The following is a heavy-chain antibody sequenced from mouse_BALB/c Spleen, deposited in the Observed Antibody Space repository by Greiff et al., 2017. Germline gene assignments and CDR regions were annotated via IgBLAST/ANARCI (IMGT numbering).Heavy chain of an antibody. CDR1: GFSLTSYG. CDR3: AIYYGNFAY. V-gene: IGHV2-9*02. Sequence: QVQLKQSGPGLVAPSQSLSITCTVSGFSLTSYGVHWVRQPPGKGLEWLGVIWAGGSTNYNSALMSRLSISKDNSKSQVFLKMNSLQTDDTAMYYCAIYYGNFAYWGQGTLVTVSA. J-gene: IGHJ3*01. D-gene: IGHD2-1*01. CDR2: IWAGGST.